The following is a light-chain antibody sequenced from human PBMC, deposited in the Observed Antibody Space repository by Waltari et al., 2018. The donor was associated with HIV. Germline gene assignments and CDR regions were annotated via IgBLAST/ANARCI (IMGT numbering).Light chain of an antibody. CDR3: SSHTSSSPWV. V-gene: IGLV2-14*03. Sequence: QSALTQPASVSGSPGQSITISCTGTSSDVGAYLYVSWYQQHPGKAPKLMIYDVINRPSGVSNRVSGSKSGNTASLTISGLQAEDEADYYCSSHTSSSPWVFGGGTKVTVL. CDR2: DVI. CDR1: SSDVGAYLY. J-gene: IGLJ3*02.